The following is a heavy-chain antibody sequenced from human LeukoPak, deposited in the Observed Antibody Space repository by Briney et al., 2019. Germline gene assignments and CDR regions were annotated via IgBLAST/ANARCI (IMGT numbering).Heavy chain of an antibody. D-gene: IGHD3-16*02. CDR2: IYPGDSDT. CDR1: GYSFTNYW. Sequence: GESLKISCKGSGYSFTNYWIGWVRQMPGKGLEWMGIIYPGDSDTRYSPSFQGQVTISADKSISTAYLQWSSLKASDTAMYYCARQTYYDYVWGSYRPGSFDYWGQGTLVTVSS. V-gene: IGHV5-51*01. CDR3: ARQTYYDYVWGSYRPGSFDY. J-gene: IGHJ4*02.